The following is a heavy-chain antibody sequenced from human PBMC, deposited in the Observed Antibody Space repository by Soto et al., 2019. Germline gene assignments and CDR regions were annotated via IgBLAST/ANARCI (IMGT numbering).Heavy chain of an antibody. CDR3: ASMLVVVNGVSFDFAT. D-gene: IGHD2-15*01. CDR2: ISAYNGNT. V-gene: IGHV1-18*04. Sequence: ASVKVSFKASCYTFTSYFISLWLHSPLQGVEWMGWISAYNGNTNYAQKLQGRVTMTTDTSTSTAYMELRSLRSDDTAVYYCASMLVVVNGVSFDFATWAKGPMV. J-gene: IGHJ6*03. CDR1: CYTFTSYF.